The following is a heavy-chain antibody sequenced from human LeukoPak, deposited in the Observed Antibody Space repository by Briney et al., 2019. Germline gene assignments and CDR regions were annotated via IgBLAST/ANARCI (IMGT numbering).Heavy chain of an antibody. J-gene: IGHJ6*02. Sequence: PSETLSLTCTVSGGSVSSGRHYWSWIRQPPGKGLEWIGYIHYSGSTNYNPSLKSRVTISIDTSKNQFSLKLSSVTAADTAVYYCVRDDGYCSSSSCNGMDVWGHGTTVTVSS. D-gene: IGHD2-2*01. CDR3: VRDDGYCSSSSCNGMDV. V-gene: IGHV4-61*01. CDR2: IHYSGST. CDR1: GGSVSSGRHY.